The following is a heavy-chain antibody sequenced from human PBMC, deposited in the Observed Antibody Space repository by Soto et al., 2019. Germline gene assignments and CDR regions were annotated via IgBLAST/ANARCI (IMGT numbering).Heavy chain of an antibody. CDR2: ISWNSASL. D-gene: IGHD1-26*01. CDR3: AKDVEVGATVFHFGMDV. CDR1: GFTFDDYA. V-gene: IGHV3-9*01. J-gene: IGHJ6*02. Sequence: EVQLVESGGGLVQPGRSLRLSCAASGFTFDDYAMHWVRQVPGKGLEWVSGISWNSASLVYADSVRGRFTVSRDNARNSLSLQMNSLRAEDTAVYYCAKDVEVGATVFHFGMDVWGQGTTVTVSS.